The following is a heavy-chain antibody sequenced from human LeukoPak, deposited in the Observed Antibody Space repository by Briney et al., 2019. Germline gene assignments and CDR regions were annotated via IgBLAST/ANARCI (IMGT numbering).Heavy chain of an antibody. Sequence: PSETLSLTCTVSGNSISRYYWSWIRQPPGKGLEWLGYITYTGSTNYNPSLKSRVTISIDTSKMQFSLRVNSVTAADTAVYFCAASIWRTFIDYWGQGSLLTVSS. V-gene: IGHV4-59*01. D-gene: IGHD3-3*02. J-gene: IGHJ4*02. CDR2: ITYTGST. CDR1: GNSISRYY. CDR3: AASIWRTFIDY.